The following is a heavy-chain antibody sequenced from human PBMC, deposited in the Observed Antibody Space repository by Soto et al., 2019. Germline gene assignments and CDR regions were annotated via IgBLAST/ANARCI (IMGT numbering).Heavy chain of an antibody. CDR2: INHSGSI. CDR1: GGSFSGYY. J-gene: IGHJ4*02. CDR3: ARGLGSSSSYFDY. V-gene: IGHV4-34*01. Sequence: QVQLQQWGAGLLKPSETLSLTCAVYGGSFSGYYWSWIRQPPGKGLEWIGEINHSGSINYNPSLKNRVTISVDTSKNQFSLNLSSVTAADTAVYYCARGLGSSSSYFDYCGQGTLVTVSS. D-gene: IGHD6-6*01.